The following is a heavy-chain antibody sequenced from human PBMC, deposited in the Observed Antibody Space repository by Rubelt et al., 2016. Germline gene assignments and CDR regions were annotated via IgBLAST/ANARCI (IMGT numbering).Heavy chain of an antibody. CDR2: MSPDGNLK. J-gene: IGHJ4*02. V-gene: IGHV3-30*04. Sequence: VQLVESGGGLVQPGGSLRLSCGASGFSFTTYVMHWVRQAPGKGLEWMAVMSPDGNLKYYADSVKGRFTISRDNSKNTLYLQMDSRMAEDTAVYYCARVPSFTSRGDSWGQGTLVTVSS. CDR3: ARVPSFTSRGDS. CDR1: GFSFTTYV. D-gene: IGHD2-2*01.